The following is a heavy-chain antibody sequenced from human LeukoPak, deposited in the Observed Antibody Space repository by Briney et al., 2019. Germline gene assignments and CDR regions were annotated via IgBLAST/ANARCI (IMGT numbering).Heavy chain of an antibody. J-gene: IGHJ4*02. CDR1: GFTFSTYP. CDR3: ARDRYWTFDY. CDR2: ISYDETNV. Sequence: PGGSLRLSCVASGFTFSTYPIYWVRQAPGKGLEWVAVISYDETNVYYADSVKGRFTISRDNSKNTLYLQMDSLRPEDTAVYYCARDRYWTFDYWGQGTLVTVSS. D-gene: IGHD1-1*01. V-gene: IGHV3-30*01.